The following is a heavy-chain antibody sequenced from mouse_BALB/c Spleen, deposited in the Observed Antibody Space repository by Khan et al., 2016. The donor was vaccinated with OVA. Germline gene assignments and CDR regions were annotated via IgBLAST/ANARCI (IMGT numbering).Heavy chain of an antibody. J-gene: IGHJ2*01. CDR1: GYTFTSYW. CDR2: INPTSGNT. V-gene: IGHV1-7*01. Sequence: QMQLKQSGAELAKPGASVKMSCKASGYTFTSYWMHWVKQRPGQGLEWIGYINPTSGNTDYNEKFKDKATLSADKSSSTAYMQLSSLTSEDSAVYYCSRDRIDYWGQGTTLTGSS. CDR3: SRDRIDY.